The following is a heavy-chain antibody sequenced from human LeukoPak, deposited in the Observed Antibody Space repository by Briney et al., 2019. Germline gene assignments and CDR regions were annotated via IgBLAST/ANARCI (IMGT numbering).Heavy chain of an antibody. CDR1: GFTFSSYA. CDR2: ISYDGSNK. V-gene: IGHV3-30*04. D-gene: IGHD3-10*01. J-gene: IGHJ3*02. CDR3: ARDQGITMVQGAFDI. Sequence: GGSLRLSCAASGFTFSSYAMHWVRQAPGKGLEWVAVISYDGSNKYYADSVKGRFTISRDNSKNTLYLQMNSLRAEDAAVYYCARDQGITMVQGAFDIWGQGTMVTVSS.